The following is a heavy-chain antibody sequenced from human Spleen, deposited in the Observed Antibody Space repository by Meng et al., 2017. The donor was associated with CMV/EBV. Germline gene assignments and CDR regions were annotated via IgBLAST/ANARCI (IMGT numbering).Heavy chain of an antibody. V-gene: IGHV4-34*01. CDR1: GGSFSGYY. CDR3: AKDGTAYYGLDV. CDR2: INHSGST. D-gene: IGHD5-24*01. J-gene: IGHJ6*02. Sequence: GSLRLSCAVYGGSFSGYYWSWIRQPPGKGLEWIGEINHSGSTNYNPSLKSRVTISVDTSKNQFSLKLSSVTAADTAVYYCAKDGTAYYGLDVWGQGTTVTVSS.